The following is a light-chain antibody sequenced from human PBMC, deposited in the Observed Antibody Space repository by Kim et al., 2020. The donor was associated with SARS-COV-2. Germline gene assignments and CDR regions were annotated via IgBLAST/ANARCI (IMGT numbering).Light chain of an antibody. Sequence: LSPGERATLSCRASQSVASGYLAWYQQRPGQAPRLLIYGASSRATGFPDRFSGSGSGTDFTLTISRLEPEDFAVYYCQQYGSSPYTFGQGTKLEI. J-gene: IGKJ2*01. CDR2: GAS. CDR1: QSVASGY. CDR3: QQYGSSPYT. V-gene: IGKV3-20*01.